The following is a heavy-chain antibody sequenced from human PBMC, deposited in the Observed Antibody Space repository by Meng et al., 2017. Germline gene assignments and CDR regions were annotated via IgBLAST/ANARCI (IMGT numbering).Heavy chain of an antibody. J-gene: IGHJ4*02. CDR2: IFSNDEK. CDR3: ARILRPYSNGYSDFDY. Sequence: SGPTLVKPTETLTLTCTVSGFSLSNARMGVSWIRQPPGKALEWLAHIFSNDEKSYSTSLKSRLTISKDTSKSQVVLTMTNMDPVDTATYYCARILRPYSNGYSDFDYWGQGTLVTVSS. CDR1: GFSLSNARMG. V-gene: IGHV2-26*01. D-gene: IGHD3-22*01.